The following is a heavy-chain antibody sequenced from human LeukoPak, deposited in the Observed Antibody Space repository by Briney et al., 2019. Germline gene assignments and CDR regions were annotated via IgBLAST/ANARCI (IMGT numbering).Heavy chain of an antibody. J-gene: IGHJ3*02. CDR2: INHSGST. V-gene: IGHV4-34*01. CDR3: ARGVSYYDSSGYYADAFDI. D-gene: IGHD3-22*01. CDR1: GGSFSGYY. Sequence: SETLSLTCAVYGGSFSGYYWSWIRQPPGKGLEWIGEINHSGSTNYNPSLKSRVTISVDTSKNQFSLKLSSVTAADTAVYYCARGVSYYDSSGYYADAFDIWGQGTMVTVSS.